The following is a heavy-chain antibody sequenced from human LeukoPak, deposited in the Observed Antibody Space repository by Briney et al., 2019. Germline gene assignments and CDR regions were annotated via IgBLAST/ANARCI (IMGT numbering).Heavy chain of an antibody. V-gene: IGHV3-23*01. CDR1: GFTFSSHG. CDR2: ISGSGGST. Sequence: GGSLRLSCAASGFTFSSHGMNWVRQAPGKGLEWVSAISGSGGSTYYADSVKGRFTISRDNSKNTLYLQMNSLRAEDTAVYYCARSGSYDAFDIWGQGTMVTVSS. CDR3: ARSGSYDAFDI. J-gene: IGHJ3*02. D-gene: IGHD1-26*01.